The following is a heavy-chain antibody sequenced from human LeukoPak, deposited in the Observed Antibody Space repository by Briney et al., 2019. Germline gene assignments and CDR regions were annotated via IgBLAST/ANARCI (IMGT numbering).Heavy chain of an antibody. Sequence: GGSLRLSCAASGFTFSSYEMNWVRQAPGKGLEWVSYISSSGSTIYYADSVKGRFTISRDNAKNSLYLQMNSLRAEDTAVYYCAIILTGYYRDYWGQGTLVTVSS. CDR1: GFTFSSYE. J-gene: IGHJ4*02. CDR2: ISSSGSTI. V-gene: IGHV3-48*03. CDR3: AIILTGYYRDY. D-gene: IGHD3-9*01.